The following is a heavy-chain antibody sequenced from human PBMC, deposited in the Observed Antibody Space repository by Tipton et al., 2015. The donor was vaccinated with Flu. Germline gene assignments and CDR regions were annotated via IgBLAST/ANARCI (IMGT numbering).Heavy chain of an antibody. CDR2: NHSSGGT. V-gene: IGHV4-4*07. CDR1: NGTFSRYY. Sequence: TLSLTCTVSNGTFSRYYWSWIRQPAGKGLEWIGRNHSSGGTNYNPSLKSRVTMSVDTSKNQFSLKVNSVTAADPAVYYCARGACSSSTCQKGGFDNWGQGTL. D-gene: IGHD2-2*01. CDR3: ARGACSSSTCQKGGFDN. J-gene: IGHJ4*02.